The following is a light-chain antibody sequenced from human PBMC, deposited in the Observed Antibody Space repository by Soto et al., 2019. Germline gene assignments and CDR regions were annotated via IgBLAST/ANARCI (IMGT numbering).Light chain of an antibody. CDR2: GAS. CDR3: QQYNNWPPWT. CDR1: QSVSSN. J-gene: IGKJ1*01. Sequence: EIVMTQSPATLSVSPGERATLSCRASQSVSSNLAWYQQKPGQAPSLLIYGASTRATGVPARFSGSGSGKEFTHTISSLQSEDFAVYYCQQYNNWPPWTFGQGTKVEIK. V-gene: IGKV3-15*01.